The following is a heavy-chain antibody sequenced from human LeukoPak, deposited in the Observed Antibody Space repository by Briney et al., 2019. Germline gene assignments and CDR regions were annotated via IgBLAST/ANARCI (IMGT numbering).Heavy chain of an antibody. D-gene: IGHD3-22*01. CDR2: ISGDGGST. CDR1: GFTFDDYA. J-gene: IGHJ4*02. Sequence: GGSLRLSCAASGFTFDDYAMHWVRHAPGKGLEWVSVISGDGGSTFYADSVKGRFTISRDNSKNSLYLQMNSLRTEDTALYYCARDLYYYDSGAYYTGDYWGQGTLVTVSS. CDR3: ARDLYYYDSGAYYTGDY. V-gene: IGHV3-43*02.